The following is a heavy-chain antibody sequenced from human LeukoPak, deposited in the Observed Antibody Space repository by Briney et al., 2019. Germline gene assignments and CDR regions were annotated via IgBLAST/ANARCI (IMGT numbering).Heavy chain of an antibody. Sequence: SETLSLTCTVSGGSISSYYWSWIRQPAGKGLEWIGRIYTSGSTNYNPSLKSRVTMSVDTSKNQFSLKLSSVTAADTAVYYCARGDYDFWSGYYTGFDYWGQGTLVTVSS. CDR1: GGSISSYY. V-gene: IGHV4-4*07. CDR2: IYTSGST. CDR3: ARGDYDFWSGYYTGFDY. D-gene: IGHD3-3*01. J-gene: IGHJ4*02.